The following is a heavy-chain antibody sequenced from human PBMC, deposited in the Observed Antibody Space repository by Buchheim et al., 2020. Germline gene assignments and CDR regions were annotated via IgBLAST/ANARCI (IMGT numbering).Heavy chain of an antibody. D-gene: IGHD1-20*01. Sequence: EVQLVESGGGLVQPGGSLRLSCAASGFSFSDYWMHWVRQAPGYGLMWISHIYTDGSRIKYADSGRGRFTISRDTAGTTLYLQRESLRNEDKYVYYCGRGGHVSLEGTEDYWGRGTL. CDR3: GRGGHVSLEGTEDY. V-gene: IGHV3-74*01. J-gene: IGHJ4*02. CDR1: GFSFSDYW. CDR2: IYTDGSRI.